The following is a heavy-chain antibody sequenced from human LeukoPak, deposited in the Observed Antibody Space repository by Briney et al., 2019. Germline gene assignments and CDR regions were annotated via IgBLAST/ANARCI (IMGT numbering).Heavy chain of an antibody. J-gene: IGHJ3*02. V-gene: IGHV4-39*07. D-gene: IGHD3-3*01. CDR2: IYYSGST. CDR1: GGSISSSSYY. CDR3: ARGYYDFWSGYYRDAFDI. Sequence: PSETLSLTCTVSGGSISSSSYYWGWIRQPPGKGLEWIGSIYYSGSTYYNPSLKSRVTISVDTSKNQFSLKLSSVTAADTAVYYCARGYYDFWSGYYRDAFDIWGQGTMVTVSS.